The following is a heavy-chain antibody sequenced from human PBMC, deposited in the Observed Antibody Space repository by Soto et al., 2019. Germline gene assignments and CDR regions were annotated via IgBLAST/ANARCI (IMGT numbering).Heavy chain of an antibody. CDR1: GFTFSRHG. J-gene: IGHJ4*02. Sequence: EVQLLESGGGLVQPGGSLRLSCAASGFTFSRHGMSWVRQAPGKGLEWVSALTSSGGTTYYADSVKGRFTISRDNSKNSLYLQMNSLIVEHTAVYYCATVLGGWVTQFYFDYWGQGALVTVSS. CDR3: ATVLGGWVTQFYFDY. D-gene: IGHD2-21*02. V-gene: IGHV3-23*01. CDR2: LTSSGGTT.